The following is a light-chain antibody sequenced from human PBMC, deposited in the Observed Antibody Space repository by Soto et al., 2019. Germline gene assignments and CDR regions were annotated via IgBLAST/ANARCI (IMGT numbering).Light chain of an antibody. J-gene: IGLJ2*01. CDR2: LNSDGSH. V-gene: IGLV4-69*01. CDR1: SGHSSYA. CDR3: QTWGTGRWVV. Sequence: QAVLTQSPSASASLGASVKLTCTLSSGHSSYAIAWHQQQPEKGPRYLMKLNSDGSHSKGDGIPDRFSGSSSGAERYLTISSLQSEDEADYYCQTWGTGRWVVFGGGTKLTVL.